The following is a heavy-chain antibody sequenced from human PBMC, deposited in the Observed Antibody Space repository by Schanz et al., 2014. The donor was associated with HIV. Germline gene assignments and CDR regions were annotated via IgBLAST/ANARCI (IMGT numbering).Heavy chain of an antibody. CDR2: INDSGST. D-gene: IGHD2-2*01. CDR1: GGSFSNYY. V-gene: IGHV4-34*01. Sequence: QVQLQQWGAGLLKPSETLSLTCAVYGGSFSNYYWSWIRQPPGKGLEWIGDINDSGSTNYNPSLNNPVARQADTPKTQFSQKMSSATAAATALYYCARDPVLYCSSTKCLGMDVWGQGTTVTVSS. CDR3: ARDPVLYCSSTKCLGMDV. J-gene: IGHJ6*02.